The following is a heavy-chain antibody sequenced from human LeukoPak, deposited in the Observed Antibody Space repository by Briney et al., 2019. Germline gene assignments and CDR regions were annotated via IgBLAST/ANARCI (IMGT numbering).Heavy chain of an antibody. CDR1: GFTFSSYA. V-gene: IGHV3-23*01. CDR2: ISGSGGST. D-gene: IGHD6-19*01. Sequence: GGSLRLSCVASGFTFSSYAMSWVRQAPGKGLEWVSGISGSGGSTYYADSVKGRFTISRDNSKNTLFLQMNSLRAEDTAVYYCAKGTYSSGWYPYFDYWGRGTLVTVSS. CDR3: AKGTYSSGWYPYFDY. J-gene: IGHJ4*02.